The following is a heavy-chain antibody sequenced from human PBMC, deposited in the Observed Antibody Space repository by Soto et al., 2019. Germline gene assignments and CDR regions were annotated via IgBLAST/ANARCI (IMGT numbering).Heavy chain of an antibody. D-gene: IGHD3-10*01. CDR2: ISAYNGNT. V-gene: IGHV1-18*01. CDR1: GYTFTSYG. J-gene: IGHJ4*02. Sequence: QVQLVQSGAEVKKPGASVKVSCNASGYTFTSYGISWVRQAPGQGLEWMGWISAYNGNTNYAQKLQGRVTITTDTSTSTAYMELRSLRSDDTAVYYCARDRGFVVRAPPVDYWGQGTLVTVSS. CDR3: ARDRGFVVRAPPVDY.